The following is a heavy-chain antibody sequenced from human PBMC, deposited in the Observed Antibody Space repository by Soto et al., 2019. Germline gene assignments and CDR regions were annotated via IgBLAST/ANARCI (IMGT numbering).Heavy chain of an antibody. Sequence: PGGSLRLSCAASGFTFRSHGMHWVRQAAGKGLEWVAVISYDGSSTYYADSVKGRFTISRDNSKNTLSLQMNSLRAEDTAVYYCAKDPKTYSSGWYASQWGQGTLVTVSS. CDR1: GFTFRSHG. CDR2: ISYDGSST. V-gene: IGHV3-30*18. D-gene: IGHD6-19*01. J-gene: IGHJ4*02. CDR3: AKDPKTYSSGWYASQ.